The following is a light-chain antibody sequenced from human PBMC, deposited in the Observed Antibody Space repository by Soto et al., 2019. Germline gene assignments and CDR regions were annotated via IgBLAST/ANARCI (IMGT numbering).Light chain of an antibody. CDR2: EVS. CDR1: SSDVGGYEF. Sequence: QSVLTQPASVSGSPGQSITISCTGTSSDVGGYEFVSWYQQHPGKAPKLMIYEVSNRPSGVSSRFSGSKSGNTASLTISGLQAEDEADYYCSSYTGSIYVFGTGTKVTVL. CDR3: SSYTGSIYV. J-gene: IGLJ1*01. V-gene: IGLV2-14*01.